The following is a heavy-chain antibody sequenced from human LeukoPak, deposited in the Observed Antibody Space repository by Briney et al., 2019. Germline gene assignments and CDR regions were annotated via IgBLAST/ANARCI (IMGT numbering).Heavy chain of an antibody. CDR1: GFAFSSYD. D-gene: IGHD5-18*01. CDR3: AKDIVYSCAL. J-gene: IGHJ4*02. Sequence: GRSLRLSCAASGFAFSSYDMRWVRQAPGKGLEWVAFIRYDGSSKYYADSVKGRFTISRDNSKNTLYLQMNSLRAEDTAVYYCAKDIVYSCALWGQGTLVTVSS. V-gene: IGHV3-30*02. CDR2: IRYDGSSK.